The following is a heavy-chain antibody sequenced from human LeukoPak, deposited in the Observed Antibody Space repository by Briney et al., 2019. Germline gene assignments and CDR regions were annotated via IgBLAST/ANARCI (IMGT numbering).Heavy chain of an antibody. D-gene: IGHD3-22*01. CDR3: AREEYYYDSSGYYVTAFDI. CDR1: GFTFSSYS. J-gene: IGHJ3*02. CDR2: ISSSSSYI. Sequence: GGSLILSCAASGFTFSSYSMNWVRQAPGKGLEWVSSISSSSSYIYYADSVKGRFTISRDNAENSLYLQMNSLRAEDTAVYYCAREEYYYDSSGYYVTAFDIWGQGTMVTVSS. V-gene: IGHV3-21*01.